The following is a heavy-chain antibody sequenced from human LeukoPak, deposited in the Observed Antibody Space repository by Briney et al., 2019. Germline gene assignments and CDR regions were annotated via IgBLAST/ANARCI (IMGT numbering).Heavy chain of an antibody. CDR2: IGYDGSNK. CDR1: GFSFSSYG. Sequence: GGTLRLSCAASGFSFSSYGMHWVRQAPGKGLEWVAVIGYDGSNKYYADSAKGRFTISRDNSKNTLYLQMNSLRTEDTAVYYCAKNTHAYAEIFDYWGQGTLVTVSS. V-gene: IGHV3-30*18. D-gene: IGHD2-2*01. CDR3: AKNTHAYAEIFDY. J-gene: IGHJ4*02.